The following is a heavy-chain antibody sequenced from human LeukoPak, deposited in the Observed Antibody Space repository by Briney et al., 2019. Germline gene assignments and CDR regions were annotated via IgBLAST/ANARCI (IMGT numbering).Heavy chain of an antibody. Sequence: GESLKISCKGSGYSFTTYWIGWVRQMPGKGLEWMGVIYPDDSDTRYSPSFEGQVTFSADKSITTAYLQWSRLQASDTAVYYCARCLGSSSPFDYWGQGTLVTVSS. D-gene: IGHD6-6*01. CDR1: GYSFTTYW. J-gene: IGHJ4*02. V-gene: IGHV5-51*01. CDR3: ARCLGSSSPFDY. CDR2: IYPDDSDT.